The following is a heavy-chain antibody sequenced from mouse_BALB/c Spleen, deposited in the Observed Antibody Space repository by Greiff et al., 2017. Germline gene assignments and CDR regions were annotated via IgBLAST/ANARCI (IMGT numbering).Heavy chain of an antibody. Sequence: EVQLQESGGGLVQPGGSLKLSCAASGFTFSSYGMSWVRQTPDKRLELVATINSNGGSTYYPDSVKGRFTISRDNAKNTLYLQMSSLKSEDTAMYYCARDAGDGNYYAMDYWGQGTSVTVSS. D-gene: IGHD2-1*01. V-gene: IGHV5-6-3*01. CDR2: INSNGGST. CDR3: ARDAGDGNYYAMDY. J-gene: IGHJ4*01. CDR1: GFTFSSYG.